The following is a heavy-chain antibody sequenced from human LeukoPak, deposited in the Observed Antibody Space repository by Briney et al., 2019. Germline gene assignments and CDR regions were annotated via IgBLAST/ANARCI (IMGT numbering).Heavy chain of an antibody. J-gene: IGHJ3*02. CDR2: IIPIFGTA. CDR1: GGTFSSYA. V-gene: IGHV1-69*01. CDR3: AISRAGWVVTYAFDI. D-gene: IGHD2-21*02. Sequence: SVKVSCKASGGTFSSYAISWVRQAPGQGLEWMGGIIPIFGTANYAQKFQGRVTITADESTSTAYMELSSLRSEDTAVYYCAISRAGWVVTYAFDIWAKGQWSPSLQ.